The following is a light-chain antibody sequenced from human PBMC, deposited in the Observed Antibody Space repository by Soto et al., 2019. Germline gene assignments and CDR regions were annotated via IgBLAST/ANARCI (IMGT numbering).Light chain of an antibody. Sequence: ALTQPASVSGSPGQSIAISCPGSSSDVGGYKYVSWYQQHPGKAPKLMIYDVSNRPSGVSDRFSGSKSGNTASLTISGLQSEDEADYYCSSYTSSNSYVFGTGTKVTVL. CDR1: SSDVGGYKY. J-gene: IGLJ1*01. V-gene: IGLV2-14*03. CDR3: SSYTSSNSYV. CDR2: DVS.